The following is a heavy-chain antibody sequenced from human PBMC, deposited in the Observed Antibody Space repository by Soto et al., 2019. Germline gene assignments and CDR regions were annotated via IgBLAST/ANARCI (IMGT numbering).Heavy chain of an antibody. CDR2: IIPIFGTA. V-gene: IGHV1-69*13. CDR1: GYTFTSYD. D-gene: IGHD6-6*01. J-gene: IGHJ6*02. CDR3: AREDSSSSRSRLDPGPSPEIYGMDV. Sequence: SVKVSCKASGYTFTSYDINWVRQATGQGLEWMGGIIPIFGTANYAQKFQGRVTITADESTSTAYMELSSLRSEDTAVYYCAREDSSSSRSRLDPGPSPEIYGMDVWGQGTTVTVSS.